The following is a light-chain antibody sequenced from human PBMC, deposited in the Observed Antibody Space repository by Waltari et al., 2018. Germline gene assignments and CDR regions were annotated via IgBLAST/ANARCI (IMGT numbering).Light chain of an antibody. CDR3: QQTNSLPFT. CDR1: QSISSY. CDR2: AAS. V-gene: IGKV1-39*01. Sequence: DIQMTQSPSSLSASVGDRVTITCRASQSISSYLNWYQQKPGKAPKLLIYAASSLQSGVPSRFSGSGSGTDFTLTISSLQPEDFATYYCQQTNSLPFTFGGGTKVEIK. J-gene: IGKJ4*01.